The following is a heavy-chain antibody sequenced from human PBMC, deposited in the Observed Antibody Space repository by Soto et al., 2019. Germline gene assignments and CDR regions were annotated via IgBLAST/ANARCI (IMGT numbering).Heavy chain of an antibody. Sequence: QITLKESGPTLVKPTQTLTLTCTFSGLSLSTSGVGVGWIRQPPGKDLEWLARIYCDDDKRYNPSLKSRLSITKDATKNQVILTMTNMEPVDTATYYCAQYYDFWSGYYTPDYWGQGTLVTVSS. CDR3: AQYYDFWSGYYTPDY. CDR1: GLSLSTSGVG. V-gene: IGHV2-5*02. CDR2: IYCDDDK. D-gene: IGHD3-3*01. J-gene: IGHJ4*02.